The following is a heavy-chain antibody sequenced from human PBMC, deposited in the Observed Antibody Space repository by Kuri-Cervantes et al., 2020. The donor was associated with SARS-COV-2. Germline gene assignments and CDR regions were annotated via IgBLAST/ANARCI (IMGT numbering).Heavy chain of an antibody. CDR1: GSTFSSYA. J-gene: IGHJ4*02. CDR2: ISSSSSYI. Sequence: GGSLRLSCAASGSTFSSYAMSWVRQAPGKGLEWVSSISSSSSYIYYADSVKGRFTISRDNAKNSLYLQMNSLRAEDTAVYYCARDFLLLAAQDYWGQGTLVTVSS. CDR3: ARDFLLLAAQDY. D-gene: IGHD6-13*01. V-gene: IGHV3-21*01.